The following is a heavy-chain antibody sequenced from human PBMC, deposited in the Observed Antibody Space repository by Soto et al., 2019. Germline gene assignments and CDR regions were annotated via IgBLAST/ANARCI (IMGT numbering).Heavy chain of an antibody. D-gene: IGHD2-8*01. CDR1: GFTFSDYY. J-gene: IGHJ4*02. CDR3: ARTPDCTNGVCSAGFDY. CDR2: ISSSSSYT. Sequence: GSLRLSCAASGFTFSDYYMSWIRQAPGKGLEWVSYISSSSSYTNYADSVKGRFTISRDNAKNSLYLQMNSLRAEDTAVYYCARTPDCTNGVCSAGFDYWGQGPRSPSPQ. V-gene: IGHV3-11*06.